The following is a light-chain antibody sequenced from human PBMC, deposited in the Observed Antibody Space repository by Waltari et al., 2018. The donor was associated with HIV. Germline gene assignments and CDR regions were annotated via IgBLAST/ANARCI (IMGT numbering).Light chain of an antibody. CDR1: RSNPGANT. J-gene: IGLJ2*01. CDR3: QSYDSSLSGSV. Sequence: QSVLTPPPSASGTPGQRVTTPCSGSRSNPGANTVSWYQQVPGTSPKLLIYNNNQRPSGVPDRFSGSRSGTSASLAITGLQAEDEADYYCQSYDSSLSGSVFGGGTKLTVL. V-gene: IGLV1-44*01. CDR2: NNN.